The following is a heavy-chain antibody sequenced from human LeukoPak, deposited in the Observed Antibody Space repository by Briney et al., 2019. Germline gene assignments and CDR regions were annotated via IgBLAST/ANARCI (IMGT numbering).Heavy chain of an antibody. CDR3: ARGDGWYPEYYFDY. D-gene: IGHD6-19*01. V-gene: IGHV3-74*01. CDR1: GFTFSSYW. CDR2: INSDGSST. Sequence: PGGSLRLSCAASGFTFSSYWMHWVRQAPGKGLVWVSRINSDGSSTSYADSVKGRFTISRDNAKNTLYLQMNCLRAEDTAVYYCARGDGWYPEYYFDYWGQGTLVTVSS. J-gene: IGHJ4*02.